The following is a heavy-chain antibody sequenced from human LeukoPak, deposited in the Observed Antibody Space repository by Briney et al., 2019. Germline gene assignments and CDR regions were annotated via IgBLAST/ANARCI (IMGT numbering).Heavy chain of an antibody. CDR2: ISYDGSNK. V-gene: IGHV3-30*01. CDR3: AKDPEDIVVVPAASYGMDV. D-gene: IGHD2-2*01. CDR1: GFTFSSYA. J-gene: IGHJ6*02. Sequence: PGGSLRLSCAASGFTFSSYAMHWVRQAPGKGLEWVAVISYDGSNKYYADSVKGRFTISRDNSKNTLYLQMNSLRAEDTAVYYCAKDPEDIVVVPAASYGMDVWGQGTTVTVSS.